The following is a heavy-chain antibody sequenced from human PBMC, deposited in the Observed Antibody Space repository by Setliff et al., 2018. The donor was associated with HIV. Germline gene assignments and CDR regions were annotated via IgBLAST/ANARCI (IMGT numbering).Heavy chain of an antibody. D-gene: IGHD6-13*01. CDR1: GFTFSYYW. Sequence: GGSLRLSCETSGFTFSYYWMHWVRQAPGKGLMWVAHIGSDGTTVTYADSVKGRFTISRDNAKNTLYLQMSSLGVEDTAVYYCARGGSNSWSPFDYWGQGTLVTVSS. CDR3: ARGGSNSWSPFDY. CDR2: IGSDGTTV. V-gene: IGHV3-74*01. J-gene: IGHJ4*02.